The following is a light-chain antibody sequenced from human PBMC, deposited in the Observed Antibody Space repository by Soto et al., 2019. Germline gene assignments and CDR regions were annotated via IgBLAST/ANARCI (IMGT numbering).Light chain of an antibody. CDR3: HQRNK. Sequence: EIVLTQSPGTLSLSPGERATLSCRASQSVSSSYLAWYQQKPGQAPRLLIYGASNRATGIPDRFSGSRSGTDFTLTISSLEPEDFGVYFCHQRNKFGQGTRLEIK. J-gene: IGKJ5*01. CDR1: QSVSSSY. CDR2: GAS. V-gene: IGKV3D-20*02.